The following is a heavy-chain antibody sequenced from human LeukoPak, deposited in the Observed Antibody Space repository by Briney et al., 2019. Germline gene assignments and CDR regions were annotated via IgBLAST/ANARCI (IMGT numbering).Heavy chain of an antibody. CDR2: FDPEDGET. CDR3: ATTRIAAAGTPAKYYYYMDV. D-gene: IGHD6-13*01. V-gene: IGHV1-24*01. Sequence: ASVKVSCKVSGYTLTELSMHWVRQAPGKGLEWMGGFDPEDGETIYAQKFQGRVTMTEDTSTDTAYTELSSLRSEDTAVYYCATTRIAAAGTPAKYYYYMDVWGKGTTVTVSS. J-gene: IGHJ6*03. CDR1: GYTLTELS.